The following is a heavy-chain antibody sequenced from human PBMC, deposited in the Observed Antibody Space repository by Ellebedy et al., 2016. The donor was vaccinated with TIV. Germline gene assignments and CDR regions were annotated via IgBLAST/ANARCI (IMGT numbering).Heavy chain of an antibody. J-gene: IGHJ4*02. D-gene: IGHD4-17*01. Sequence: GESLKISCAASGFTFSNYAMSWVRQAPGKGLEWVSGISGSGGWTYYADSVKGRFTISRDNPKNTVSLQMTSLRAEDTAVYYCARLPPFYGDYIGHYFDFWGQGALVTVSS. CDR3: ARLPPFYGDYIGHYFDF. CDR1: GFTFSNYA. CDR2: ISGSGGWT. V-gene: IGHV3-23*01.